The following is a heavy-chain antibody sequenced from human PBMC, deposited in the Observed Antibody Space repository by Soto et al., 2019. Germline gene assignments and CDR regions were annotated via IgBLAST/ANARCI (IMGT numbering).Heavy chain of an antibody. D-gene: IGHD1-26*01. CDR2: ISYDGSNK. CDR1: GFTFSSYG. Sequence: QVQLVESGGGVVQPGRSLRLSCAASGFTFSSYGMHWVRQAPGKGLEWVAVISYDGSNKYYADSVKGRFTISRDNSKNTLYLQMNSLRAEDTAVYYCAKDFQDSGSYWVYDYWGQGTLVTVSS. J-gene: IGHJ4*02. CDR3: AKDFQDSGSYWVYDY. V-gene: IGHV3-30*18.